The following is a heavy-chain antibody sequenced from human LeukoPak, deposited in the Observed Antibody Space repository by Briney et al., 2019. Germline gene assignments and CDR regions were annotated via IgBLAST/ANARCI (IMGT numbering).Heavy chain of an antibody. CDR2: IYPGDSDT. CDR1: GYSFTSYW. V-gene: IGHV5-51*01. CDR3: ARHCGSDYGDYVGVIDY. Sequence: GESRKISCKGSGYSFTSYWIGWVGQMPGKGLEWMGIIYPGDSDTRYSPSFQGQVTISADKSISTAYLQWTSLKASDTAIYYCARHCGSDYGDYVGVIDYWGQGTLVTVSS. D-gene: IGHD4-17*01. J-gene: IGHJ4*02.